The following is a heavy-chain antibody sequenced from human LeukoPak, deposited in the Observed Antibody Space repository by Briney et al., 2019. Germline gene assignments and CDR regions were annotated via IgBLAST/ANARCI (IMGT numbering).Heavy chain of an antibody. J-gene: IGHJ6*04. V-gene: IGHV1-2*02. CDR3: ARVVVVPAAMLGYYYYYGMDV. CDR1: GYTFTGYY. Sequence: ASVKVSCKASGYTFTGYYMHWVRQAPGQGLEWMGWINPNSGGTNYAQKFQGRVTMTRDTSISTAYMELSRLRSDDTAVYYCARVVVVPAAMLGYYYYYGMDVWGKGTTVTVSS. CDR2: INPNSGGT. D-gene: IGHD2-2*01.